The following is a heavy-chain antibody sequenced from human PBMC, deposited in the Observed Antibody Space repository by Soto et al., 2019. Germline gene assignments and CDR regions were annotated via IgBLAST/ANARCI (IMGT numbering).Heavy chain of an antibody. V-gene: IGHV1-18*01. CDR3: ARDGLYGDYGHY. D-gene: IGHD4-17*01. J-gene: IGHJ4*02. CDR2: INTYNGNT. Sequence: ASVKVSCKASGYTFTSYGISWVRQAPGQGLEWMGWINTYNGNTNHAQKLQGRVTMTTDTSTSTAYMELSSLRSEDTAVYYCARDGLYGDYGHYWGQGTLVTVSS. CDR1: GYTFTSYG.